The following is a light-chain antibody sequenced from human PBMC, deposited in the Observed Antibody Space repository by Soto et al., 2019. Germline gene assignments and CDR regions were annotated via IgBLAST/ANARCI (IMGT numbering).Light chain of an antibody. J-gene: IGLJ1*01. CDR3: AAWDDTLSGKV. V-gene: IGLV1-47*01. CDR1: SSNIGSNY. CDR2: RNN. Sequence: QSVLTQPPSASGTPGQRVTISCSGSSSNIGSNYVYWYQQLPGTAPKLLIFRNNQRPSGVPDQFSGSKSGTSASLAISGLRSEDEADYYCAAWDDTLSGKVFGTGTKLTVL.